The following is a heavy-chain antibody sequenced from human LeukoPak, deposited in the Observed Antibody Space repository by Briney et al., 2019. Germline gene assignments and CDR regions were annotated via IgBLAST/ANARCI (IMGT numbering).Heavy chain of an antibody. CDR2: IYYSGST. CDR3: ARGHLGFDP. Sequence: SETLSLTCTVSGGSISSSSYYWGWIRQPPGKGLEWIGSIYYSGSTYYNPSLKSRVTISVDTSKNQFSLKLSPVTAADTAVYYCARGHLGFDPWGQGTLVTVSS. CDR1: GGSISSSSYY. J-gene: IGHJ5*02. V-gene: IGHV4-39*07.